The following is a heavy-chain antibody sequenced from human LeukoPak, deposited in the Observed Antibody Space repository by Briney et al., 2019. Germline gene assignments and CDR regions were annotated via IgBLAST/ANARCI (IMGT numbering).Heavy chain of an antibody. CDR1: GDSISSDSYY. CDR3: ARGSWQLWALDS. J-gene: IGHJ4*02. V-gene: IGHV4-61*02. D-gene: IGHD5-18*01. Sequence: SETLSLTCTVSGDSISSDSYYWGWVRQPAGRGLEWVGRLYTSGSTNYNPSLKSRVTISVDTSKNQFSLKLTSVPAADTAVYYCARGSWQLWALDSWGQGTLVPVSS. CDR2: LYTSGST.